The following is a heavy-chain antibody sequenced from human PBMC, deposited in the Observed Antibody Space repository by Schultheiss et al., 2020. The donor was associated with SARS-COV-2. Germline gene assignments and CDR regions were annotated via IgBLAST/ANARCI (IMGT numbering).Heavy chain of an antibody. Sequence: GSLRLSCAVYGGSFSGYYWSLIRQPPGKGLEWIGEINHGGSTNYNPSLKSRVTISVDTSKNQFSLRLTSVTAADTAVYYCARRPHYFDYWGQGTLVTVSS. CDR2: INHGGST. J-gene: IGHJ4*02. V-gene: IGHV4-34*01. CDR3: ARRPHYFDY. CDR1: GGSFSGYY.